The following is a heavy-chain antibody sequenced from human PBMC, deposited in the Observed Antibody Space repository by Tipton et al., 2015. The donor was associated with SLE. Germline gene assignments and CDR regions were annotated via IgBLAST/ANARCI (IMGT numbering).Heavy chain of an antibody. V-gene: IGHV3-30*04. J-gene: IGHJ4*02. D-gene: IGHD3-16*01. CDR1: GFTFSSHA. Sequence: SLRLSCAASGFTFSSHAMHWVRQAPGKGLEWVAVISYDGSNKYYADSVKGRFTISRDNSKNTLYLQMNSLRAEDTAVYYCARGSLGRVYDFDYWGQGTLVTVSS. CDR2: ISYDGSNK. CDR3: ARGSLGRVYDFDY.